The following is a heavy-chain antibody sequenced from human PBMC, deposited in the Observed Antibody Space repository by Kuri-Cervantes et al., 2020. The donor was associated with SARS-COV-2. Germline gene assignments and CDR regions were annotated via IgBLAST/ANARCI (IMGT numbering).Heavy chain of an antibody. CDR3: ARALGVPAATPGEI. D-gene: IGHD2-2*01. V-gene: IGHV1-2*02. Sequence: ASVKVSCKASGYTFTGYYMHWVRQAPGQGLEWMGWINPNSGGTNYAQKFQGRVTMTRDTSISTAYMELSGLRPDDTAVYYCARALGVPAATPGEIWGQGTMVTVSS. CDR1: GYTFTGYY. J-gene: IGHJ3*02. CDR2: INPNSGGT.